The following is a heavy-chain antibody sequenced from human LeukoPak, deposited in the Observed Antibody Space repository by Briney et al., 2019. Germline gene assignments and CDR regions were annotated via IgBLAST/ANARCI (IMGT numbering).Heavy chain of an antibody. Sequence: GGTLRLSCAASGFTFSSYGMSWVRQAPGKGLEWVSAISGSGGSTYYADSVKGRFTVSRDNSRDTLYLQLNSLRAEDAALYYCARGHIAVSAHDDAFDIWGRGTMVTVSS. CDR1: GFTFSSYG. D-gene: IGHD6-19*01. V-gene: IGHV3-23*01. J-gene: IGHJ3*02. CDR2: ISGSGGST. CDR3: ARGHIAVSAHDDAFDI.